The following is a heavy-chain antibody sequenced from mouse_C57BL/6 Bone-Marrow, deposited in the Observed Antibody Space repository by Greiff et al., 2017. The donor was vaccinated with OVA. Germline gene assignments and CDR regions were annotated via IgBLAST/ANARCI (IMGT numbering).Heavy chain of an antibody. CDR1: GYTFTSYW. Sequence: QVQLQQSGAELARPGASVKLSCKASGYTFTSYWMHWVKQRPGQGLEWIGMIHPNSGSTNYNEKFKSKATLTVDKSSSTAYMQLSSLTSEDSAVYYCARPYDYDRDYYAMDYWGQGTSVTVSS. V-gene: IGHV1-64*01. CDR3: ARPYDYDRDYYAMDY. D-gene: IGHD2-4*01. J-gene: IGHJ4*01. CDR2: IHPNSGST.